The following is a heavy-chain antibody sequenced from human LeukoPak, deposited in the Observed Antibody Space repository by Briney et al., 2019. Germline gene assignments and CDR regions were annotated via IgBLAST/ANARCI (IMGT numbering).Heavy chain of an antibody. D-gene: IGHD6-19*01. CDR1: GYTFTGQY. V-gene: IGHV1-2*02. J-gene: IGHJ3*02. Sequence: GASVKVSCKASGYTFTGQYMHWVRQAPGQGLEWMGWINPNTGDTGYAQKFQGRVTMTRDTTITTAYMELSSLTSDDTAMYYCASYPRYSSSPPFDIWGQGTMVTVSS. CDR2: INPNTGDT. CDR3: ASYPRYSSSPPFDI.